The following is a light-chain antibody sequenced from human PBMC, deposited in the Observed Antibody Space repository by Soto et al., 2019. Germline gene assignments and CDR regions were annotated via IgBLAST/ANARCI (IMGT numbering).Light chain of an antibody. J-gene: IGLJ2*01. V-gene: IGLV1-40*01. CDR1: SSNIGAGYD. CDR3: QSYDSSLSAHVV. CDR2: GNS. Sequence: QPVLTQPPSVSGAPGQRVTISCTGSSSNIGAGYDVHWYQQLPGTAPKLLIYGNSNRPSGVPDRFSGSKSGTSASLAITGXQXEXEXDXYCQSYDSSLSAHVVFGGGTKLTVL.